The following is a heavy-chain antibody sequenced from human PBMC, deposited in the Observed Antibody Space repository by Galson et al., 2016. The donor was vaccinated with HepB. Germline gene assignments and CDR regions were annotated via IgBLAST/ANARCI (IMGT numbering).Heavy chain of an antibody. D-gene: IGHD3-16*01. Sequence: SLRLSCAASGFSFSSFGMHWVRQAPGKGLEWVSAIGWSYDTYYADSARGRFTISRDNSKNTLYLQMDRLRADDTAVYYCAKHIDVRGRAFEYWGQGTLVTVSS. CDR2: IGWSYDT. J-gene: IGHJ4*02. CDR3: AKHIDVRGRAFEY. V-gene: IGHV3-23*01. CDR1: GFSFSSFG.